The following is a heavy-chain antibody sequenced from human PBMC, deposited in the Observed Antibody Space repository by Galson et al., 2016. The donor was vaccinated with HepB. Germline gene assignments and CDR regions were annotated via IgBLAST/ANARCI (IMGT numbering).Heavy chain of an antibody. CDR3: ARLDDGSGRWMFDN. Sequence: ETLSLTCAVSGGSVSSGSYYWSWIRQPPGKTLEWVGYLSDTGTAYFNPSLEGRASISVDTSKNQFALRLRSVTAADTAVYYCARLDDGSGRWMFDNWGQGILVTVSS. CDR2: LSDTGTA. D-gene: IGHD6-19*01. V-gene: IGHV4-61*01. CDR1: GGSVSSGSYY. J-gene: IGHJ4*02.